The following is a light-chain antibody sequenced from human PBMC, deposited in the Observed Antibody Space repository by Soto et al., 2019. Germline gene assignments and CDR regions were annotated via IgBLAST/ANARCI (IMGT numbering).Light chain of an antibody. CDR2: GAS. V-gene: IGKV3-20*01. CDR1: QSVSSNS. J-gene: IGKJ2*01. CDR3: QQYGSSPYT. Sequence: EIVLTQSPGTLSLSPGERATLSCRASQSVSSNSLAWYQHKPGQAPRLFIYGASRRATGIPDRFSGSGSGADFTLTISRLETEDFAVYYCQQYGSSPYTFGQGTKLEIK.